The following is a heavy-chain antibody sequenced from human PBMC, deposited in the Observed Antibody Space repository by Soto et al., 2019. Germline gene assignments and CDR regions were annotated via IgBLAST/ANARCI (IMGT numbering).Heavy chain of an antibody. CDR2: ISGSGGST. V-gene: IGHV3-23*01. J-gene: IGHJ4*02. Sequence: GGSLRLSCAASGFTSSSYAMSWVRQAPGKGLEWVSAISGSGGSTYYADSVKGRFTISRDNSKNTLYLQMNSLRAEDTAVYYCANTHGYCSSTSCKSTYYFDYWGQGTLVTVSS. D-gene: IGHD2-2*03. CDR1: GFTSSSYA. CDR3: ANTHGYCSSTSCKSTYYFDY.